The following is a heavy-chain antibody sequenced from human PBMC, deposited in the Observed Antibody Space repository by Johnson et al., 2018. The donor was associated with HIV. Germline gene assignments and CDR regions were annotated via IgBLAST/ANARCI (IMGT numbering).Heavy chain of an antibody. D-gene: IGHD3-22*01. J-gene: IGHJ3*02. Sequence: VQLVESRGVLVQPGGSLRLSCAASGFTVSSNEMSWVRQAPGKGLEWVSSISGGSTYYADSRKGRFTISRDNSKNTLHLQMNSLRAEDTAVYYCKKGPSERPRGAYYYDSSGYGDAFDIWGQGTMVTVSA. CDR1: GFTVSSNE. CDR3: KKGPSERPRGAYYYDSSGYGDAFDI. V-gene: IGHV3-38-3*01. CDR2: ISGGST.